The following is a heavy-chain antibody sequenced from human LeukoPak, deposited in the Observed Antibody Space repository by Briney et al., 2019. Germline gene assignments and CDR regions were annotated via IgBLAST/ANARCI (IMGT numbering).Heavy chain of an antibody. D-gene: IGHD6-19*01. Sequence: SETLSLTCTVSGGSISSYYWSWIRQPPGKGLEWIGYIYYSGSTNYNPSLKSRVTISVDTSKNQFTLKLSSVTAADTAVYYCARRGIAVAGSYYYYYMDVWGKGTTVTVSS. CDR3: ARRGIAVAGSYYYYYMDV. V-gene: IGHV4-59*08. J-gene: IGHJ6*03. CDR2: IYYSGST. CDR1: GGSISSYY.